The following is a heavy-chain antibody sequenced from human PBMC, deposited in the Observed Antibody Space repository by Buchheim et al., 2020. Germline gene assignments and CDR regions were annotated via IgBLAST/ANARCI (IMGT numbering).Heavy chain of an antibody. J-gene: IGHJ4*02. CDR3: ATRIAVAPEGVY. CDR1: GFTFSSYC. V-gene: IGHV3-7*03. Sequence: EVQLVESGGGLVQPGGSLRLSCAASGFTFSSYCMSWVRQAPGKGLEWVANIKQDGSEKYYVDSVKGRFTISRDNATNTLYLQMNSLRAEDTAVYYCATRIAVAPEGVYWGQGTL. D-gene: IGHD6-19*01. CDR2: IKQDGSEK.